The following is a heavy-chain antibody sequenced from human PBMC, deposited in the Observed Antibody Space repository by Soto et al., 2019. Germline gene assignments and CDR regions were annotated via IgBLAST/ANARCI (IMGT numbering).Heavy chain of an antibody. V-gene: IGHV1-69*12. J-gene: IGHJ6*02. D-gene: IGHD2-8*01. CDR1: GGTFSSYA. CDR2: IIPIFGTA. Sequence: QVQLVQSGAEVKKPGSSVKVSCKASGGTFSSYAISWVRQAPGQGLEWMGGIIPIFGTANYAQKFQGRVTITADASRSTAYIELSSLRAEDTAVYYCASPTKPLYYYYGMDVWGQGTTVTVSS. CDR3: ASPTKPLYYYYGMDV.